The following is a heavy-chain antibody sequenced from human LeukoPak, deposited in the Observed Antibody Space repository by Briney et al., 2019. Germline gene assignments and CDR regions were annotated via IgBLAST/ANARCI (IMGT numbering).Heavy chain of an antibody. D-gene: IGHD3-3*01. CDR3: ARHPCRFSLGYYHSSHGYNGMDV. Sequence: GGSLRLSCAASGFTFSSYWMSWVRQAPGKGLEWVANIKQDGSEKYYVDSVKGRFTISRDNAKNTLFLQMNSLSAEDAAVYYCARHPCRFSLGYYHSSHGYNGMDVWGQGTTVTVSS. CDR2: IKQDGSEK. J-gene: IGHJ6*02. CDR1: GFTFSSYW. V-gene: IGHV3-7*01.